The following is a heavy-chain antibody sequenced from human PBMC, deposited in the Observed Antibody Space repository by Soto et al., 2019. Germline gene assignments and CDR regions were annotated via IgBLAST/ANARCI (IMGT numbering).Heavy chain of an antibody. J-gene: IGHJ3*02. V-gene: IGHV1-46*01. CDR1: GYTFTSYY. D-gene: IGHD3-16*01. CDR2: INPSGGST. CDR3: ARSPTFGGFDI. Sequence: ASVKVSCKASGYTFTSYYMHWVRQAPGQGLEWMGIINPSGGSTSYAQKFQGRVTMTRDTSASTAYMELSSLRSEDTAVYYCARSPTFGGFDIWGQGTMVTVSS.